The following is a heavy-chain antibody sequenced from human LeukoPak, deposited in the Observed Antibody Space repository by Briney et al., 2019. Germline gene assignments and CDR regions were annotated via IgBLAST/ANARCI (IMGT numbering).Heavy chain of an antibody. J-gene: IGHJ3*02. CDR2: TYRRGIT. CDR3: AGSNWVWGWKYHGDAFDI. Sequence: PGGSLRLSCAASGFTVSSNYMSWVRQPPGKGLEWVSVTYRRGITYYAHPVKRRFTISIDTSDNPLYLQINSLSAEVMAVYYCAGSNWVWGWKYHGDAFDISGQGTMATLSS. V-gene: IGHV3-66*01. CDR1: GFTVSSNY. D-gene: IGHD7-27*01.